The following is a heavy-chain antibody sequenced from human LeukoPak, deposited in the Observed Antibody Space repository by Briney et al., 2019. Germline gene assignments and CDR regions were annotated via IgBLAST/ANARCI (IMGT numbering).Heavy chain of an antibody. V-gene: IGHV3-33*08. CDR3: ARTYTRESGYDFVFHY. J-gene: IGHJ4*02. Sequence: GGSLRLSCAASGFTFSSYGMHWVRQAPGKGLEWVAAISYDGKNIHYVDSMKGRFTISRDSSKSTVYLQMNSLRAEDTAVYYCARTYTRESGYDFVFHYWGQGTLVTVSS. CDR1: GFTFSSYG. CDR2: ISYDGKNI. D-gene: IGHD5-12*01.